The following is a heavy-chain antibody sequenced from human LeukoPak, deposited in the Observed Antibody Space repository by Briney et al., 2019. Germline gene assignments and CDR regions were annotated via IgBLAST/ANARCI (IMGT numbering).Heavy chain of an antibody. CDR3: ATHNLEWLYNDAFDI. V-gene: IGHV1-2*02. D-gene: IGHD3-3*01. Sequence: ASVKVSCKASGYTFTGYYMHWVRQAPGQGLEWMGWINPNSGGTNYAQKFQGRVTMTRDTSISTAYMELSRLRSDDTAVYYCATHNLEWLYNDAFDIWGQGTMVTVSS. J-gene: IGHJ3*02. CDR2: INPNSGGT. CDR1: GYTFTGYY.